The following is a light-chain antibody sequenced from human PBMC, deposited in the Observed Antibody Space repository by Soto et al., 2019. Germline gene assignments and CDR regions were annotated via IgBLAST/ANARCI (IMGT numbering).Light chain of an antibody. CDR1: NSDIGVYDF. CDR2: EVV. CDR3: KSYAGSNPYV. Sequence: QSALTQPPSASGSPGQSVTISCTGTNSDIGVYDFVSWYQHHPGKAPRLIIYEVVHRPSGVPDRFSGSKSGNTASLTVSGLQAADEADYYCKSYAGSNPYVFGSGTKLTVL. J-gene: IGLJ1*01. V-gene: IGLV2-8*01.